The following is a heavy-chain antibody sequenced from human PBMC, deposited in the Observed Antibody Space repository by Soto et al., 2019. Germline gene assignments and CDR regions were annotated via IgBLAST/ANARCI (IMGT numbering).Heavy chain of an antibody. CDR3: ARDRVLGFCGGGSCGILDS. CDR1: GFSVSDYT. CDR2: ISDDGRND. V-gene: IGHV3-30*01. J-gene: IGHJ4*02. D-gene: IGHD2-21*01. Sequence: SLRLACAASGFSVSDYTMYWVRQAPGKGLEWVAIISDDGRNDYYADSVRGRFTISRDNSRNTLHLQMTSLRDDDTALYYCARDRVLGFCGGGSCGILDSWGRGAPVTVSS.